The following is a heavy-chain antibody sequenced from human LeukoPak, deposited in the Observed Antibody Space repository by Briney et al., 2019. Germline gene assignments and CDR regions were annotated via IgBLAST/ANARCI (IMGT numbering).Heavy chain of an antibody. CDR2: MSFDGSNK. CDR3: ARAGGYCGCISCPYYFDY. J-gene: IGHJ4*02. CDR1: GSTLSNYG. V-gene: IGHV3-30*03. D-gene: IGHD2-15*01. Sequence: PGGSLRLSCAASGSTLSNYGMHWVRQAPGKGLEWVAVMSFDGSNKYYADSVKGRFTISRDNSKNTLYLQMNSLRAEDTAVYYCARAGGYCGCISCPYYFDYWGQGSLVAVSS.